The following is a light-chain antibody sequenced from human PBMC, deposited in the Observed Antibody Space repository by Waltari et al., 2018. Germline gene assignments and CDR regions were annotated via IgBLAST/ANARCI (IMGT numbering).Light chain of an antibody. J-gene: IGKJ4*01. CDR3: QQRSNWPLT. V-gene: IGKV3-11*01. CDR2: DAS. CDR1: QNLSSY. Sequence: EIVLTQSPATLSLSPGERATLSCRASQNLSSYFAWYQKKPGQPPRLLIYDASNRAAGIPARFSGTGSGTDFTLTISSLEPEDFVVYYCQQRSNWPLTFGGGTKVEI.